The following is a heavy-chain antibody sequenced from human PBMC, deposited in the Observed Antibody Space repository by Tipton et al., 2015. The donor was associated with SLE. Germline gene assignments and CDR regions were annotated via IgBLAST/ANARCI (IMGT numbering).Heavy chain of an antibody. V-gene: IGHV3-30*02. CDR2: IRYDGSNK. D-gene: IGHD3-9*01. CDR1: GFTFSSYG. CDR3: AKSLRYFDWPDAFDI. Sequence: GSLRLSCAASGFTFSSYGMHWVRQAPGKGLEWVAFIRYDGSNKYYADSVKGRFTISRDNSKNTLYLQMNSLRAEDTAVYYCAKSLRYFDWPDAFDIWGQGTMVTVSS. J-gene: IGHJ3*02.